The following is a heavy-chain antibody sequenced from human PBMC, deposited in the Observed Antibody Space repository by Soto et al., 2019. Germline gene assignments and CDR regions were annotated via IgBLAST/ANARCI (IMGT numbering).Heavy chain of an antibody. J-gene: IGHJ4*02. CDR2: IYSGGAT. D-gene: IGHD6-19*01. CDR3: ARGRLYFDY. Sequence: EVQLVESGGGLVQHGGSLRLSCAASGFTVSSNYMSWVRQAPGKGLEWVSIIYSGGATYYADSVKGRFTISRDNSKNTVYLQMNSLRAEDTGIYYCARGRLYFDYWGQGTLVTVSS. CDR1: GFTVSSNY. V-gene: IGHV3-66*01.